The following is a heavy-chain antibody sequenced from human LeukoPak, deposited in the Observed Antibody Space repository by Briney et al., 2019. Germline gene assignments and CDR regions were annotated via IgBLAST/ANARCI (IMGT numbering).Heavy chain of an antibody. CDR3: ARDLPRIAVAASGH. V-gene: IGHV1-18*01. Sequence: ASVEVSCKASGYTFTSYGINWVRRAPGQGLEWMGWISTYNGNTNYAQKFQGRVTMTTDTSTSTVYMEVRSLRSDDTAVYYCARDLPRIAVAASGHWGQGTLVTVSS. J-gene: IGHJ4*02. CDR2: ISTYNGNT. CDR1: GYTFTSYG. D-gene: IGHD6-19*01.